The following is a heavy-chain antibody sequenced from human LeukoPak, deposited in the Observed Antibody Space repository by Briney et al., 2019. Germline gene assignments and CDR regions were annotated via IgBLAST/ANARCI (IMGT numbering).Heavy chain of an antibody. CDR3: ARGRVTYYFDY. CDR2: IRSRDSTI. D-gene: IGHD2-21*02. J-gene: IGHJ4*02. Sequence: PGGSLRLSCATSGFTLSSYSMNWVRQAPGKGLEWISYIRSRDSTIYYADSVKGRFAISRDSANNSVYLQMNSLRAEDTAMYYCARGRVTYYFDYWGQGTLVTVSS. V-gene: IGHV3-48*01. CDR1: GFTLSSYS.